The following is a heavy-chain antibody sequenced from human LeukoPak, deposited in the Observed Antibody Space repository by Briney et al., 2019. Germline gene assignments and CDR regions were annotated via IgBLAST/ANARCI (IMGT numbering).Heavy chain of an antibody. V-gene: IGHV3-33*06. J-gene: IGHJ5*02. D-gene: IGHD3-3*01. CDR3: AKLVPSDDFWSGYLGWFDP. CDR1: GFTFSSYG. Sequence: GGSLRLSCAASGFTFSSYGMHWVRQAPGKGLEWVAVIWYDGSNKYYADSVKGRFTISRDNSKNTLYLQMNTLTAEDTAVYYCAKLVPSDDFWSGYLGWFDPWGQGTLVTVSS. CDR2: IWYDGSNK.